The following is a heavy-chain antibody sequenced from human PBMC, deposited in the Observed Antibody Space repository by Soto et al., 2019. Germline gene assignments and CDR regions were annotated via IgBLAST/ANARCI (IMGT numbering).Heavy chain of an antibody. CDR1: GGSISSGGYS. V-gene: IGHV4-30-2*01. Sequence: QLQLQESGSGLVKPSQTLSLTCAVSGGSISSGGYSWSWIRQPPGKGLEWIGYIYHSGSTYYHPSLNSRVTISVDRSKNQFSLKLSSVTAADTVVYYCAREVVVAAENWFDPWGQGTLVTVSS. J-gene: IGHJ5*02. CDR3: AREVVVAAENWFDP. CDR2: IYHSGST. D-gene: IGHD2-15*01.